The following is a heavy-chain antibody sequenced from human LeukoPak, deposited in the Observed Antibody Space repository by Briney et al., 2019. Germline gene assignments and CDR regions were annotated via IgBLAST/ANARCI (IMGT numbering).Heavy chain of an antibody. Sequence: APVKVSCKASGYTFTGYYMHWVRQAPGQGLEWMGWINPNRGGTNSAQKFQGRVTMTRDTSISTVYMELSSLTSDDTAVYYCARGGEIYSVDYWGQGTLVTVSS. V-gene: IGHV1-2*02. D-gene: IGHD1-26*01. CDR3: ARGGEIYSVDY. CDR1: GYTFTGYY. CDR2: INPNRGGT. J-gene: IGHJ4*02.